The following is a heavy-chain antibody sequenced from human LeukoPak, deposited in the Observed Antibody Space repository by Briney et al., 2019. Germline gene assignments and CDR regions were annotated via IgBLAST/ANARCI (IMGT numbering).Heavy chain of an antibody. CDR3: ARDRVFRAFDI. CDR1: GFTFSNAW. D-gene: IGHD3-10*02. Sequence: GGSLRLSCAASGFTFSNAWMSWVRQAPGKGLEWVGRIKSKTDGGTTDYAAPVKGRFTISRDDSKNTLYLQMNSLRAEDTAVYYCARDRVFRAFDIWGQGTMVTVSS. J-gene: IGHJ3*02. CDR2: IKSKTDGGTT. V-gene: IGHV3-15*01.